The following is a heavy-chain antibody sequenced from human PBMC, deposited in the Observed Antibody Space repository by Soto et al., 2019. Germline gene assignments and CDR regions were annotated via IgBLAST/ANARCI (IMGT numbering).Heavy chain of an antibody. Sequence: GGSLRLSCAASGFTFSSYAMSWVRQAPGKGLEWVSAISGSGGSTYYADSVKGPFTIYSENSKNTLYLQMNSLRAEDTAVYYCAKAPGRFGEYYYYYYMDVWGKGTTVTVSS. CDR2: ISGSGGST. CDR1: GFTFSSYA. J-gene: IGHJ6*03. CDR3: AKAPGRFGEYYYYYYMDV. V-gene: IGHV3-23*01. D-gene: IGHD3-10*01.